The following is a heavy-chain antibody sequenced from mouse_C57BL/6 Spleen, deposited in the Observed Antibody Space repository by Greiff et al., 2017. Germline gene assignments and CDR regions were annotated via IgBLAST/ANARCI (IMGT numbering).Heavy chain of an antibody. CDR1: GFSLTRYG. CDR3: ARHRDYDGAWFAY. D-gene: IGHD2-4*01. V-gene: IGHV2-6-1*01. J-gene: IGHJ3*01. Sequence: VQLKESGPGLVAPSRSLSITCTVSGFSLTRYGVHWVRQPPGKGLEWLVVIWSDGSTTYNSALKSRLSISKDISKSQVFLKMNSLQTDDTAMYYCARHRDYDGAWFAYWGQGTLVTVSA. CDR2: IWSDGST.